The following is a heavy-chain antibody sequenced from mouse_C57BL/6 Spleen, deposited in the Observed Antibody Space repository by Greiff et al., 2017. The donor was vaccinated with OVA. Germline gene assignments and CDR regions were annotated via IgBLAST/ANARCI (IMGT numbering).Heavy chain of an antibody. J-gene: IGHJ2*01. CDR2: IYPGDGDT. D-gene: IGHD2-2*01. CDR1: GYAFSSSW. V-gene: IGHV1-82*01. Sequence: VKLVESGPELVKPGASVKISCKASGYAFSSSWMNWVKQRPGKGLEWIGRIYPGDGDTNYNGKFKGKATLTADKSSSTAYMQLSSLTSEDSAVYFCARSPVYYGYDGYYFDYWGQGTTLTVSS. CDR3: ARSPVYYGYDGYYFDY.